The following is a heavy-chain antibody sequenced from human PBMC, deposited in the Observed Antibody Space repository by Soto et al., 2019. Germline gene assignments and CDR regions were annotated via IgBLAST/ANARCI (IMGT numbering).Heavy chain of an antibody. Sequence: SVKVSCKASGGTFSSYAISWVRQAPGQGLEWMGGIIPIFGTANYAQKFQGRVTITADKSTSTAYMELGSLRSEDTAVYYCARVGGPCGGDCYSGYYYGMDVWGQGTTVTVSS. CDR3: ARVGGPCGGDCYSGYYYGMDV. D-gene: IGHD2-21*02. V-gene: IGHV1-69*06. J-gene: IGHJ6*02. CDR2: IIPIFGTA. CDR1: GGTFSSYA.